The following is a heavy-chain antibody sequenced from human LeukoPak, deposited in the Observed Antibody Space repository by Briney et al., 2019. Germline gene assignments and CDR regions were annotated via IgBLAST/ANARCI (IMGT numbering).Heavy chain of an antibody. D-gene: IGHD6-19*01. CDR2: ISSSSSTI. CDR1: GFTFSSYS. CDR3: AKDRLKYAVAGPLDY. Sequence: GGSLRLSCAASGFTFSSYSMNWVRQAPGKGLEWVSYISSSSSTIYYADSVKGRFTISRDNAKNSLYLQMNSLRAEDTAVYYCAKDRLKYAVAGPLDYWGQGTLVTVSS. V-gene: IGHV3-48*01. J-gene: IGHJ4*02.